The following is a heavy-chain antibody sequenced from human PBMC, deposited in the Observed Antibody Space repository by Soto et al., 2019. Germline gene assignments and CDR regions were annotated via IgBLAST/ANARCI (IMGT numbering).Heavy chain of an antibody. CDR1: GFTFGDYV. CDR2: IRSKTYGGTT. CDR3: TRGGVVVTTLDY. J-gene: IGHJ4*02. Sequence: GGSLRLSCTASGFTFGDYVMSWFRQAPGKGLEWVGFIRSKTYGGTTEYAASVKGRFTNSRDDSKSIAYLQMNSLKTEDTAVYYCTRGGVVVTTLDYWGQGTLVTVSS. V-gene: IGHV3-49*03. D-gene: IGHD2-21*02.